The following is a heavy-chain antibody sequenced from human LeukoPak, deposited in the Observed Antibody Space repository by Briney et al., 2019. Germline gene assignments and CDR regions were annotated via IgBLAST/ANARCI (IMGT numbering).Heavy chain of an antibody. V-gene: IGHV4-31*03. Sequence: SETLSLTCTVPGGSISSGGYYWSWIRQHPGKGLEWIGYIYYSGSTYYNPSLKSRVTISVDTSKNQFSLKLSSVTAADTAVYYCARVPLRVNYYFDYWGQGTLVTVSS. J-gene: IGHJ4*02. CDR2: IYYSGST. CDR1: GGSISSGGYY. CDR3: ARVPLRVNYYFDY. D-gene: IGHD3-16*01.